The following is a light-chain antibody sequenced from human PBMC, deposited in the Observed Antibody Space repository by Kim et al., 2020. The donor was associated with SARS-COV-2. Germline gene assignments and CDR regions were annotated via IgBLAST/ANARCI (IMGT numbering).Light chain of an antibody. CDR3: QQRSNWPLCS. CDR1: QSVSSY. CDR2: DAS. V-gene: IGKV3-11*01. Sequence: LDPWERAPPSCRASQSVSSYLACYQQKPGQAPRLLSYDASNRATGIPARFSGSGSGTDFTLTISSLEPEDFAVYYCQQRSNWPLCSFGQGTKLEI. J-gene: IGKJ2*04.